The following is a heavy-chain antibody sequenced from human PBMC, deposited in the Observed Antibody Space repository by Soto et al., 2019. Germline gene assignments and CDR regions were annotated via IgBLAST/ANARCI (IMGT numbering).Heavy chain of an antibody. CDR1: GFTFGDYA. J-gene: IGHJ4*02. D-gene: IGHD3-9*01. Sequence: GGSLRLSCTASGFTFGDYAMSWFRQAPGKGLEWVGFIRSKAYGGTTEYAASVKGRFTISRDDSKSIAYLQMNSLKTEDTAVYYCTRIPKLRYFDWLLYSPDYWGQGTLVTV. V-gene: IGHV3-49*03. CDR3: TRIPKLRYFDWLLYSPDY. CDR2: IRSKAYGGTT.